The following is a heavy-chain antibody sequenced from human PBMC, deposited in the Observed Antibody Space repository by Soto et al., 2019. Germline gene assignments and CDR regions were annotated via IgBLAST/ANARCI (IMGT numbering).Heavy chain of an antibody. CDR3: ARMKPTYYYYGMDV. V-gene: IGHV4-31*03. J-gene: IGHJ6*02. CDR1: GGSISSGGYY. CDR2: IYYSGST. Sequence: QVQLQESGPGLVKPSQTLSLTCTVSGGSISSGGYYWSWIRQHPGKGLEWIGYIYYSGSTYYNPSLKSRVTISVDTSKNQCSLKLSSVTAADTAVYYCARMKPTYYYYGMDVWGQGTTVTVSS.